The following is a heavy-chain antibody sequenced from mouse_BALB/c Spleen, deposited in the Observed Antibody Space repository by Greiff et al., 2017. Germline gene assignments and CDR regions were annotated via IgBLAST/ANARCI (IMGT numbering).Heavy chain of an antibody. Sequence: QVQLQQPGAELVKPGTSVKLSCKASGYNFTSYWINWVKLRPGQGLEWIGDIYPGSGSTNYNEKFKSKATLTVDTSSSTAYMQLSSLASEDSALYYCARGVGRDYFDYWGQGTTLTVSS. CDR2: IYPGSGST. V-gene: IGHV1-55*01. CDR3: ARGVGRDYFDY. CDR1: GYNFTSYW. D-gene: IGHD4-1*01. J-gene: IGHJ2*01.